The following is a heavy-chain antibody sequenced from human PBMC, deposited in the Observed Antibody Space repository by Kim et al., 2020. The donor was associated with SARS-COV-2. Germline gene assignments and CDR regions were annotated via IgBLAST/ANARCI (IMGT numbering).Heavy chain of an antibody. CDR1: GYSIRSSYY. Sequence: SETLSLTCTISGYSIRSSYYWGWIRQPPGKGLEWIGIIYHSGITYYNPSLESRVTISVDTSKNHFSLKLSSVTAADTAVYYCARQGDGYNLDYWGQGTL. V-gene: IGHV4-38-2*02. CDR3: ARQGDGYNLDY. D-gene: IGHD5-12*01. CDR2: IYHSGIT. J-gene: IGHJ4*02.